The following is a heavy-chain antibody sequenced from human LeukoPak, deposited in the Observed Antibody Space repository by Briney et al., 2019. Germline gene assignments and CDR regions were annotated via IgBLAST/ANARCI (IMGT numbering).Heavy chain of an antibody. J-gene: IGHJ5*02. V-gene: IGHV3-23*01. CDR2: ISGSGGST. CDR1: GFTFSSYA. D-gene: IGHD3-10*01. CDR3: AKSHYGSGSNNWFDP. Sequence: GGSLRLSCAASGFTFSSYAMSWVRQAPGKGLEWVSAISGSGGSTYYADSVKGRFTISRDNSKNTLYLQMNSLRAEDTAVYYCAKSHYGSGSNNWFDPWGQGTLVTVSS.